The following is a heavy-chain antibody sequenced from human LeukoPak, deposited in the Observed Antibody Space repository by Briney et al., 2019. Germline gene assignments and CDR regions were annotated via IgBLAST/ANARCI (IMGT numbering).Heavy chain of an antibody. CDR3: ASNPKRYSSSAGFDY. V-gene: IGHV4-34*01. D-gene: IGHD6-6*01. CDR2: INHSGST. J-gene: IGHJ4*02. Sequence: SETLSLTCAVYGGSFSGYYWSWIRQPPGKGLEWIGEINHSGSTNYNPSLKSRVTISVDTSKNQFSLKLSSVTAADTAVYYCASNPKRYSSSAGFDYWGQGTLVTVSS. CDR1: GGSFSGYY.